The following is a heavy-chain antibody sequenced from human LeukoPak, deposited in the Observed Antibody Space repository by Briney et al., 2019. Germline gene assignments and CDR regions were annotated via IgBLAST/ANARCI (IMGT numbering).Heavy chain of an antibody. D-gene: IGHD4-17*01. CDR2: ISNTGGTT. CDR3: AKDWATVTRGNLDP. J-gene: IGHJ5*02. Sequence: GGSLRPSCAASGFTFNSYVMSWVRQAPGKGLEWVSGISNTGGTTYYAASVKGRFTISRDNSKNTLYLQMNSLRAGDTALYYCAKDWATVTRGNLDPWGQGTLVTVSS. V-gene: IGHV3-23*01. CDR1: GFTFNSYV.